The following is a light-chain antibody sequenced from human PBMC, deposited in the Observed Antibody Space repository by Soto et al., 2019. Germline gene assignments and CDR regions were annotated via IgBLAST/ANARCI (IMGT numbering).Light chain of an antibody. CDR1: SSDVGSYDH. Sequence: QSVLTQPPSVSASPGQSVTISCTGTSSDVGSYDHVSWYQQPPGTAPKLMIYGVRNRPSGLPDRFSGSKSGNTASLTISGLQAEDEADYYCSSFTSSITLVFGGGTKLTVL. CDR3: SSFTSSITLV. V-gene: IGLV2-18*02. CDR2: GVR. J-gene: IGLJ2*01.